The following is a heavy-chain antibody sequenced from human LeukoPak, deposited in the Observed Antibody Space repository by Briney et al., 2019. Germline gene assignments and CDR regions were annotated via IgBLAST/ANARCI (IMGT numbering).Heavy chain of an antibody. D-gene: IGHD3-16*02. Sequence: SETLSLTCTVSGGSISSYYWSWIRQPPGNGLEWIGYIYYSGSTNYNPSLKSRVTISVDTSKNQFSLKLSSVTAADTAVYYCARVIPRYYGMDVWGQGTTDTVSS. CDR3: ARVIPRYYGMDV. CDR1: GGSISSYY. V-gene: IGHV4-59*01. J-gene: IGHJ6*02. CDR2: IYYSGST.